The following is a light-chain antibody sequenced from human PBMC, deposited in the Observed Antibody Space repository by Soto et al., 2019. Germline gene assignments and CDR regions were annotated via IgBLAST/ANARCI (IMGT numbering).Light chain of an antibody. Sequence: QSVLTQSPSVSGAPGQRVTISCTGSSSNIGAGYDVHWYQQLPGTAPKLLISGDTNRPSGVPDRFSGSKSGTSASLAITGLRAEDEADYYCQSFDSSLSGWLFGGGTKVTVL. J-gene: IGLJ3*02. CDR2: GDT. V-gene: IGLV1-40*01. CDR3: QSFDSSLSGWL. CDR1: SSNIGAGYD.